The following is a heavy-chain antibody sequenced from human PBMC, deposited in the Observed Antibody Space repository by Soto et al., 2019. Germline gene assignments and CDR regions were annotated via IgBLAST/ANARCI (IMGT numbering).Heavy chain of an antibody. CDR2: IIPILGIA. V-gene: IGHV1-69*02. CDR1: GGTFSSYT. D-gene: IGHD6-13*01. Sequence: QVQLVQSGAEVKKPGSSVKVSCKASGGTFSSYTISWVRQAPGQGLEWMGRIIPILGIANYAQKFQGRVTITADKSTSTADMELSSLRSEDTAVYYCARKLSSSNDDYWGQGTLVTVSS. CDR3: ARKLSSSNDDY. J-gene: IGHJ4*02.